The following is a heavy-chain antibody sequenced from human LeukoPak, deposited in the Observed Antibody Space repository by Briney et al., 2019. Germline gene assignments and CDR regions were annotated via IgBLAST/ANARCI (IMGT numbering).Heavy chain of an antibody. D-gene: IGHD6-19*01. CDR1: GGTFSSYT. V-gene: IGHV1-69*04. Sequence: SVKVSCKASGGTFSSYTISWVRQAPGQGLEWMGRIIPILGIANYAQKFQGRVTITADKSTSTAYMELSSLRSEDTAVYYCARDLGYSSGWPRNYYYGMDVWGQGTTLTVSS. CDR3: ARDLGYSSGWPRNYYYGMDV. J-gene: IGHJ6*02. CDR2: IIPILGIA.